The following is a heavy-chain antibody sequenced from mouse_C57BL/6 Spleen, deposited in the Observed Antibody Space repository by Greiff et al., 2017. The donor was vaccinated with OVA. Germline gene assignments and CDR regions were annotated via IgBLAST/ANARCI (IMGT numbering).Heavy chain of an antibody. CDR2: INPNNGGT. D-gene: IGHD2-4*01. CDR3: ARGDYDWFAY. Sequence: VQLKQSGPELVKPGASVKIPCKASGYTFTDYNMDWVKQSHGKSLEWIGDINPNNGGTIYNQKFKGKATLTVDKASSTAYMELRSLTSEDTAVYDCARGDYDWFAYWGQGTMVTVSA. CDR1: GYTFTDYN. J-gene: IGHJ3*01. V-gene: IGHV1-18*01.